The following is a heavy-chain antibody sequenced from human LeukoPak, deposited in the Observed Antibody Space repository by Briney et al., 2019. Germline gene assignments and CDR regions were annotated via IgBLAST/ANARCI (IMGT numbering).Heavy chain of an antibody. J-gene: IGHJ5*02. V-gene: IGHV4-34*11. D-gene: IGHD1-26*01. CDR2: IYYSGST. CDR3: ARGGNYWPQWWFDP. CDR1: GGSFSGYY. Sequence: PSETLSLTCAVYGGSFSGYYWSWIRQPPGKGLEWIGSIYYSGSTYYNPSLKSRVTMSLDASKNQFSLELNSVTPADTAVYYCARGGNYWPQWWFDPWGRGTLVSVSS.